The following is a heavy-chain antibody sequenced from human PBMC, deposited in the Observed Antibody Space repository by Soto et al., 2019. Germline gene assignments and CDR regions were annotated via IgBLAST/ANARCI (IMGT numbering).Heavy chain of an antibody. Sequence: VGSLRLSCAASGFTFGSYAMHWVRQAPGKGLEWVAVISYDGSNKYYADSVKGRFTISRDNSKNTLYLQMNSLRAEDTAVYYCARIVVVTAILDNSDYWGQGTLVTVSS. CDR2: ISYDGSNK. V-gene: IGHV3-30-3*01. J-gene: IGHJ4*02. D-gene: IGHD2-21*02. CDR1: GFTFGSYA. CDR3: ARIVVVTAILDNSDY.